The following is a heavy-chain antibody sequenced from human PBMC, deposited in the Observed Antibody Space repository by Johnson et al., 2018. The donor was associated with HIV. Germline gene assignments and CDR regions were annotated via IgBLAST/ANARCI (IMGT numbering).Heavy chain of an antibody. V-gene: IGHV3-15*01. CDR3: TTVMGISYDAFDI. J-gene: IGHJ3*02. CDR1: GFTFSNAW. Sequence: EVQLVESGGGLVKPGGSLRLSCAASGFTFSNAWMSWVRQAPGKGLEWVGRIKSKTDGGTKDYAAPVKGRFTISRNDSQNTLYLQMNSLKTEDTAVYYCTTVMGISYDAFDIWGQGTMVTVSS. D-gene: IGHD7-27*01. CDR2: IKSKTDGGTK.